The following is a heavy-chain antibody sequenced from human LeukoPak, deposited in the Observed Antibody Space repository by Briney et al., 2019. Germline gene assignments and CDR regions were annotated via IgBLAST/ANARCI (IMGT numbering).Heavy chain of an antibody. CDR2: IKSKTDGGTT. V-gene: IGHV3-15*01. CDR1: GFTFSSYS. Sequence: TGGSLRLSCAVSGFTFSSYSMNWVRQAPGKGLEWVGRIKSKTDGGTTDYAAPVKGRFTISRDDSKNTLYLQMNSLKTEDTAVYYCTTNLRATSPTRKIDYWGQGTLVTVSS. CDR3: TTNLRATSPTRKIDY. J-gene: IGHJ4*02. D-gene: IGHD5/OR15-5a*01.